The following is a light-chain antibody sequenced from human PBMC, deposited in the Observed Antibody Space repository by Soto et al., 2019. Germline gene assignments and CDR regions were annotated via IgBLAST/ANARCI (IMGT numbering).Light chain of an antibody. CDR3: QQYNSFWT. CDR1: QTISSW. V-gene: IGKV1-5*03. CDR2: KAS. Sequence: RASQTISSWLAWYQQKPGKAPKLLIYKASSLESGVPSRFSGSGSATEFTLTISSLQPDDVATYYCQQYNSFWTFGQGTKVDIK. J-gene: IGKJ1*01.